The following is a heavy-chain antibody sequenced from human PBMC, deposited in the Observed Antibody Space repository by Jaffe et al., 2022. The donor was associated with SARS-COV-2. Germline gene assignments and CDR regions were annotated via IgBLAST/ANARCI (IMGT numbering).Heavy chain of an antibody. V-gene: IGHV3-7*04. CDR1: GFTFSSYW. CDR3: ARGSSWPNYYYYGMDV. Sequence: EVQLVESGGGLVQPGGSLRLSCAASGFTFSSYWMSWVRQAPGKGLEWVANIKQDGSEKYYVDSVKGRFTISRDNAKNSLYLQMNSLRAEDTAVYYCARGSSWPNYYYYGMDVWGQGTTVTVSS. CDR2: IKQDGSEK. D-gene: IGHD6-13*01. J-gene: IGHJ6*02.